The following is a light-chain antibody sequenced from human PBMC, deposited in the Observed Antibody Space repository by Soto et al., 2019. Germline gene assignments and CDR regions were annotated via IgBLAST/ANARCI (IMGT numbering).Light chain of an antibody. Sequence: DIQMTQSPSTLSGSVGXRVTITCRASQTISSWLAWYQQKPGKAPKLLIYKASTLKSGVPPRFSGSGSGTEFTLTISSLQPDDFATYYCQHYNSYSEAFGQGTKV. V-gene: IGKV1-5*03. CDR3: QHYNSYSEA. CDR2: KAS. CDR1: QTISSW. J-gene: IGKJ1*01.